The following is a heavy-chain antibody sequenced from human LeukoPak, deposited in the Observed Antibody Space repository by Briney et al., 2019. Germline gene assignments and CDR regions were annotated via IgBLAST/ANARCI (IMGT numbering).Heavy chain of an antibody. D-gene: IGHD6-19*01. CDR2: INPDSGGT. J-gene: IGHJ4*02. V-gene: IGHV1-2*02. CDR3: ARVLFYSSGNKSNRVDY. Sequence: ASVKVSCKSSGYTFTGYYIHWVRQAPGQGLEWMGWINPDSGGTNYAQKFQGRVTMTRDTSIRTAYMELSRLRSDDTAVYYCARVLFYSSGNKSNRVDYWGQGTLVTVSS. CDR1: GYTFTGYY.